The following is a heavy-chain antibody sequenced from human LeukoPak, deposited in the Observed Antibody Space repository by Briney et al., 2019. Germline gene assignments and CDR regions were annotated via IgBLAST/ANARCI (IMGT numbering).Heavy chain of an antibody. Sequence: PSETLSLTCAVYGGSFSGYYWSWIRQPPGKGLEWIGEINHSGSTNYNPPLKSRVTISVDTSKNQFSLKLSSVTAADTAVYYCARGSGSYYNKGFDYWGQGTLVTVSS. CDR3: ARGSGSYYNKGFDY. CDR2: INHSGST. V-gene: IGHV4-34*01. J-gene: IGHJ4*02. D-gene: IGHD3-10*01. CDR1: GGSFSGYY.